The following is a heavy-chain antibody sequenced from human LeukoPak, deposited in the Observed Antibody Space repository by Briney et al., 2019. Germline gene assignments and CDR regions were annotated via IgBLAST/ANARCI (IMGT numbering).Heavy chain of an antibody. CDR3: AKHGDYSDMDYFDY. V-gene: IGHV3-23*01. Sequence: GGSLRLSCAASGFTFSSYAMSWVRQAPGKGLEWVLAISDSGGSTYYADSVKGRFTISRDNSKNTLYLQMNSLRAEDTAVYYCAKHGDYSDMDYFDYWGQGTLVTVSS. CDR1: GFTFSSYA. J-gene: IGHJ4*02. CDR2: ISDSGGST. D-gene: IGHD4-17*01.